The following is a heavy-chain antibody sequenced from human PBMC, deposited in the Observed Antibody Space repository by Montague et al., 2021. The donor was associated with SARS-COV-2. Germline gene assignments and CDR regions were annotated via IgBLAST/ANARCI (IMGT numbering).Heavy chain of an antibody. V-gene: IGHV4-61*01. Sequence: SETLSLTCSVSGGSVSRGSHYWSWIRQPPGKGLEWIGYIFYSGRTSYNPSLKSRVTISIDTSKNQLSLRVTSVTAADTATYYCARGPGSGYDLEVLERGCFDPWGQGIQVTVSS. CDR2: IFYSGRT. CDR3: ARGPGSGYDLEVLERGCFDP. D-gene: IGHD5-12*01. J-gene: IGHJ5*02. CDR1: GGSVSRGSHY.